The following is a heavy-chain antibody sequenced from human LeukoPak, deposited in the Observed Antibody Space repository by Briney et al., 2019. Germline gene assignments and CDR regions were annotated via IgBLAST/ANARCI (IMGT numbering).Heavy chain of an antibody. D-gene: IGHD4-17*01. CDR2: ISGGGDNT. CDR1: GFTFSSYA. CDR3: AREWGYGDPFGFFDY. V-gene: IGHV3-23*01. J-gene: IGHJ4*02. Sequence: PGGSLRLSCAASGFTFSSYAMNWVRQAPGKGLEWVSTISGGGDNTYYADSVKGRFTISRDDRKNTLYLQMNSLRAEDTAVYYCAREWGYGDPFGFFDYWGQGTLVTVSS.